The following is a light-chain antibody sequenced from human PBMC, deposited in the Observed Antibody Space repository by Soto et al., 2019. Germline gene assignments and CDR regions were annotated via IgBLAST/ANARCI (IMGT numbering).Light chain of an antibody. CDR2: RNN. Sequence: HSVLTQPPSASGTPGQRVTISCSGSSSNIENNDVHWYQQLPGTAPKLLIYRNNQRPSGVPDRFSASKSGTSASLAISGLRSEDEADYYCSAWDDSLSGVFGGGTKVTVL. CDR3: SAWDDSLSGV. V-gene: IGLV1-47*01. CDR1: SSNIENND. J-gene: IGLJ3*02.